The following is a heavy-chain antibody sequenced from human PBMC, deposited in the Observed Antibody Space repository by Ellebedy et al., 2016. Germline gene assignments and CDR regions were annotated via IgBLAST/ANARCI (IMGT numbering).Heavy chain of an antibody. J-gene: IGHJ3*02. CDR1: GFTFSDYY. D-gene: IGHD5-12*01. Sequence: GESLKISCAASGFTFSDYYMSWIRQAPGKGLEWVSYISSSSSYTNYADSVRGRFTISRDNAKKSLYLEMISLRVEDTAVYYCARGGLRDAFDIWGQGTLVTVSS. CDR3: ARGGLRDAFDI. CDR2: ISSSSSYT. V-gene: IGHV3-11*05.